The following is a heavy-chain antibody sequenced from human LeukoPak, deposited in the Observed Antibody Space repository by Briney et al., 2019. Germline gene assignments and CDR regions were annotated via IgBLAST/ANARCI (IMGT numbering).Heavy chain of an antibody. CDR2: IKQDGSEK. V-gene: IGHV3-7*01. Sequence: GGSLRLSCAASGFTFTNYAITWVRQAPGKGLEWVANIKQDGSEKYYVDSVKGRFTISRDNAKNSLYLQMNSLRAEDTAVYYCARDGRYYDILTGYQLDYWGQGTLVTVSS. CDR3: ARDGRYYDILTGYQLDY. J-gene: IGHJ4*02. D-gene: IGHD3-9*01. CDR1: GFTFTNYA.